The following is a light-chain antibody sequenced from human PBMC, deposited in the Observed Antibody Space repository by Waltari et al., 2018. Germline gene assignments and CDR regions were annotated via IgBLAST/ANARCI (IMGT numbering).Light chain of an antibody. CDR2: AAS. V-gene: IGKV1-16*01. CDR3: QQYQDYPHT. J-gene: IGKJ4*01. CDR1: QVIGDF. Sequence: DIQMTHSPSSLTASVGDRVTITCRASQVIGDFLVWFQQRPGKAPKSLIYAASTLQGGVPARFSGSGSGTDFTLTISSLQPEDSGTYYCQQYQDYPHTFGGGTRVEVK.